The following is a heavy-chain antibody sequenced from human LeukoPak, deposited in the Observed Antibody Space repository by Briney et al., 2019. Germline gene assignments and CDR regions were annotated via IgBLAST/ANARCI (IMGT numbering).Heavy chain of an antibody. V-gene: IGHV1-8*01. CDR3: ARGLGIAAAGRGGYFDY. CDR1: GYTFTSYD. D-gene: IGHD6-13*01. Sequence: ASVKVSCKASGYTFTSYDINWVRQATGQALEWMGWMSPNSGNTGYAQKFQGRVTMTRNTSISTAYMELSSQRSEDTAVYYCARGLGIAAAGRGGYFDYWGQGTLVTVSS. CDR2: MSPNSGNT. J-gene: IGHJ4*02.